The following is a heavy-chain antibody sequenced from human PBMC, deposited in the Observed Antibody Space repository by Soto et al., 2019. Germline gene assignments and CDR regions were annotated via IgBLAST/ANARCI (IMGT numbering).Heavy chain of an antibody. Sequence: GESLKISCAASGFTFSSYWMHWVRQAPGKGLVWVSRINSDGSSTSYADSVKGRFTISRDNAKNTLYLQMNSLRAEDTAVYYCARDLKMVVAATIPWYYYGMDVWGQGTTVTVSS. D-gene: IGHD2-15*01. V-gene: IGHV3-74*01. CDR2: INSDGSST. CDR1: GFTFSSYW. J-gene: IGHJ6*02. CDR3: ARDLKMVVAATIPWYYYGMDV.